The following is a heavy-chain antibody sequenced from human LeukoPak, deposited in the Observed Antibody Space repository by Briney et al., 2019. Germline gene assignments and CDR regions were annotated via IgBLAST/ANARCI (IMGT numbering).Heavy chain of an antibody. J-gene: IGHJ6*02. CDR1: GFTFSSYA. V-gene: IGHV3-23*01. Sequence: GGSLRLSCVASGFTFSSYAMSWVRQAPGKGLQWVSTISGSGGSTYYADSVKGRFTISRDNSKNTLYLQMKSLRAEDMAVYYCAKVRSSYSYGMDVWGQGTRSPSP. CDR2: ISGSGGST. D-gene: IGHD6-13*01. CDR3: AKVRSSYSYGMDV.